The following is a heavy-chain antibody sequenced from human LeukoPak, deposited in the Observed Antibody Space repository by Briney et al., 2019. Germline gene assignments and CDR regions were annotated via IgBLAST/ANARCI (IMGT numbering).Heavy chain of an antibody. J-gene: IGHJ4*02. CDR3: ARSTSSEYDIYHFDY. Sequence: GRSLRLSCSASGFTFSSYGMHWVRQAPGKGLEWVAIVWYDGINKYYAGSVKGRFTISRDNSKNTLYLQMNSLRAEDTAVYYCARSTSSEYDIYHFDYWGQGTLVTVSS. V-gene: IGHV3-33*01. CDR2: VWYDGINK. D-gene: IGHD3-9*01. CDR1: GFTFSSYG.